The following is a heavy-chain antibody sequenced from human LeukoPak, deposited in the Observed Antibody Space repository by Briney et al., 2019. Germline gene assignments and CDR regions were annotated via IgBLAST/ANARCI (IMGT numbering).Heavy chain of an antibody. CDR3: ARGNGYSSSPPDY. V-gene: IGHV3-21*01. Sequence: GGSLRLCCAASGFTFSSYSMNWVRQAPGKGLEWVSSISSSSSYIYYADSVKGRSTISRDNAKNSLYLQMNSLRAEDTAVYYCARGNGYSSSPPDYWGQGTLVTVSS. CDR2: ISSSSSYI. J-gene: IGHJ4*02. D-gene: IGHD6-13*01. CDR1: GFTFSSYS.